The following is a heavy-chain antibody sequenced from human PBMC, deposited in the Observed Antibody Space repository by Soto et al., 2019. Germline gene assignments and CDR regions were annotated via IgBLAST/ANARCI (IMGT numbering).Heavy chain of an antibody. J-gene: IGHJ4*02. CDR1: GFTFSSYA. D-gene: IGHD2-15*01. Sequence: GGSLRLSCAASGFTFSSYAMSWVRQAPGKGLEWVSAISGSGGSTYYADSVKGRFTISRDNSKNTLYLQMNSLRAEDTAVYYCEKDPLRYCSGGSCPNFDYWGQGTLVTVSS. CDR2: ISGSGGST. V-gene: IGHV3-23*01. CDR3: EKDPLRYCSGGSCPNFDY.